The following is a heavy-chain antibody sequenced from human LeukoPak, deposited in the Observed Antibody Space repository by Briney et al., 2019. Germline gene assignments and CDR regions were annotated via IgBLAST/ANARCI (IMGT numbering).Heavy chain of an antibody. CDR2: IYSGGST. CDR1: GLTVSNNY. D-gene: IGHD2-15*01. CDR3: ARDRHCSGGSCSGL. Sequence: GGSLRLSCAASGLTVSNNYTKWVRQATGNGLEWVSLIYSGGSTYYADSVKGRFTISRDNPKNTVYLQMNNLRAEDTAVYYCARDRHCSGGSCSGLWGQGTLVTVSS. J-gene: IGHJ4*02. V-gene: IGHV3-53*01.